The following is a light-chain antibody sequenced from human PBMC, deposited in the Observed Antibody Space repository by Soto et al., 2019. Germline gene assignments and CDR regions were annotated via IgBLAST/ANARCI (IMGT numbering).Light chain of an antibody. CDR3: QQYYSYPT. J-gene: IGKJ2*01. V-gene: IGKV1-8*01. Sequence: AIRMTQSPSSLSASTGDRVTITCRASQGISSYLAWYQQKPGKAPKLLIYAASTLQSGVPSRFSGSGSETDFTLTISCLQSEDFATYYCQQYYSYPTFGQGTKVDIK. CDR2: AAS. CDR1: QGISSY.